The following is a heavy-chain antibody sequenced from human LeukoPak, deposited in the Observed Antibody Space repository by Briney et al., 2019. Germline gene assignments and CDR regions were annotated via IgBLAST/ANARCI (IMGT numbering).Heavy chain of an antibody. Sequence: SETLSLTCTVSRGSHSSYHWSWIRQPPGRGLEWIGHIYYSGSTNYNPSLKSRVTISVDTSKNQFSVKLSSVTAADTAVYYCARGGIDYSGTYSAWFDPWGQGTLVTVSA. V-gene: IGHV4-59*08. CDR1: RGSHSSYH. CDR2: IYYSGST. D-gene: IGHD1-26*01. J-gene: IGHJ5*02. CDR3: ARGGIDYSGTYSAWFDP.